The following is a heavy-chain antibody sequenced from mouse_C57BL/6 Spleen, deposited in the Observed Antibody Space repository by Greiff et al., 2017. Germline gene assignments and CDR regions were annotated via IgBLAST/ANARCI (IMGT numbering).Heavy chain of an antibody. CDR2: IVPSDSYT. V-gene: IGHV1-59*01. J-gene: IGHJ1*03. CDR3: ARYYYGSSPYWYFDV. CDR1: GYTFTSYW. D-gene: IGHD1-1*01. Sequence: QVQLQQPGAELVRPGTSVKLSCKASGYTFTSYWMHWVKQRPGQGLEWIGVIVPSDSYTNYNQKFKGKATLTVDTSSSTAYMQLSSLTSEDSAFYICARYYYGSSPYWYFDVWGTGTTVTVSS.